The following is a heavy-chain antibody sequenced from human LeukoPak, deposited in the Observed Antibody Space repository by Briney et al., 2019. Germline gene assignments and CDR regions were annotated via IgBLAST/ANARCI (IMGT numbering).Heavy chain of an antibody. CDR3: ARDLYSSGWSY. J-gene: IGHJ4*02. CDR1: GYTFTRYA. Sequence: ASVKVSCKASGYTFTRYAMNWVRQAPGQGLEWMGWINTNTGNPTYAQGFTGRFVFSLDNSVSTAYLQISSLKAEDTAVYYCARDLYSSGWSYWGQGTLVTVSS. CDR2: INTNTGNP. V-gene: IGHV7-4-1*02. D-gene: IGHD6-19*01.